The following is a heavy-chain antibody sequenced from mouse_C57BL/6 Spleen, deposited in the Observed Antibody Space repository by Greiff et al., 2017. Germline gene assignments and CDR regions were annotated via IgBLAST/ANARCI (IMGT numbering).Heavy chain of an antibody. CDR2: IDPSDSYT. J-gene: IGHJ2*01. V-gene: IGHV1-59*01. D-gene: IGHD2-14*01. CDR3: AREGDRTLYYFDY. CDR1: GYTFTSYW. Sequence: VQLQQPGAELVRPGTSVKLSCKASGYTFTSYWMHWVKQRPGQGLEWIGVIDPSDSYTNYNQKFKGKATLTVDTSSSTAYMQLSSLTSEDSAVYYCAREGDRTLYYFDYWGQGTTLTVSS.